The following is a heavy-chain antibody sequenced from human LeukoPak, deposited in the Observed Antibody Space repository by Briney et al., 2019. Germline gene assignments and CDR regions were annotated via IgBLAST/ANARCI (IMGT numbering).Heavy chain of an antibody. CDR1: GYSFTSYW. CDR3: AGTETYYGSGSYFDAFDI. Sequence: GESLKISCKGSGYSFTSYWIGWVRQMPGKGLEWMGIIYPGDSDTRYSPSFQGQVAISADKSISTAYLQWSSLKASDTAMYYCAGTETYYGSGSYFDAFDIWGQGTMVTVSS. D-gene: IGHD3-10*01. J-gene: IGHJ3*02. CDR2: IYPGDSDT. V-gene: IGHV5-51*01.